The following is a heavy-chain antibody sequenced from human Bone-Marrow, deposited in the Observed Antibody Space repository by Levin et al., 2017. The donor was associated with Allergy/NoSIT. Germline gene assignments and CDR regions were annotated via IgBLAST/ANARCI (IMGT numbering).Heavy chain of an antibody. V-gene: IGHV3-23*01. D-gene: IGHD2-21*02. CDR3: AKDTDCGGDCLGYFDL. Sequence: GGSLRLSCAASGFTFSKYAMNWVRQAPGKGLEWVSAVSGSGGSTYYADSVKGRFTISRDNSKNTVSLQMSSLRPEDTAVYYCAKDTDCGGDCLGYFDLWGRGTLVTVSS. J-gene: IGHJ2*01. CDR2: VSGSGGST. CDR1: GFTFSKYA.